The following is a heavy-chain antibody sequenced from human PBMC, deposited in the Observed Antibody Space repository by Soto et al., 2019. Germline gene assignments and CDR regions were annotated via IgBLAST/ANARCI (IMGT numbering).Heavy chain of an antibody. CDR3: ARHFGSGWFLYYFDY. CDR1: GFTFSSYA. CDR2: TSGSGGGT. Sequence: PGGSLSLSCAASGFTFSSYAMSWVRQTPGKGLEWVSITSGSGGGTYYADSVKGQVTISVDKSISTAYLQWSGLKASDTAMYYCARHFGSGWFLYYFDYWGQGTLVTVSS. J-gene: IGHJ4*02. D-gene: IGHD6-19*01. V-gene: IGHV3-23*01.